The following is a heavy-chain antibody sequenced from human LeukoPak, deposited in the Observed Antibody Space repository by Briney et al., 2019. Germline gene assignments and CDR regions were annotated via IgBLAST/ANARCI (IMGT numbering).Heavy chain of an antibody. D-gene: IGHD3-9*01. CDR3: ARVAPNYDILTGYRTQPYYFSY. V-gene: IGHV4-59*01. CDR1: GGSISSYY. J-gene: IGHJ4*02. CDR2: IYYSGST. Sequence: SETLSLTCTVSGGSISSYYWSWVRQPPGKGLEWIGYIYYSGSTNYNPSLKSRVTISVDTSKNQFSLKLSSVTAADTAVYYCARVAPNYDILTGYRTQPYYFSYWGQGTLVTVSS.